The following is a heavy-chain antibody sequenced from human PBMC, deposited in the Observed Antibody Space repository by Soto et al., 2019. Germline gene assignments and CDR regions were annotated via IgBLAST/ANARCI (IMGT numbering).Heavy chain of an antibody. J-gene: IGHJ6*02. Sequence: VGSLRLSCAVSGFTFSSYAMSWVRQAPGKGLEWVSAISGSGGSTYYADSVKGRFTISRDNSKNTLYLQMNSLRAEDTAVYYCAKAAAAGSDYYYGMDVWGQGTTVTVSS. CDR3: AKAAAAGSDYYYGMDV. CDR2: ISGSGGST. V-gene: IGHV3-23*01. CDR1: GFTFSSYA. D-gene: IGHD6-13*01.